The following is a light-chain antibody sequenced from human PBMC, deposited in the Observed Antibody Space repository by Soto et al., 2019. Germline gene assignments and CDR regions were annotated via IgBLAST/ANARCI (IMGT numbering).Light chain of an antibody. V-gene: IGKV2D-29*02. CDR1: QSLLHITGETF. J-gene: IGKJ5*01. CDR2: EVS. CDR3: MQSTQLPPT. Sequence: DVVMTQTPLSLSVAPGQPASISCKSSQSLLHITGETFLFWYLQKPGQSPQLXIYEVSTRVSGVQDRFSGSGSGTDFTLEISRVETDDVGIYYCMQSTQLPPTFGQGTRLEIK.